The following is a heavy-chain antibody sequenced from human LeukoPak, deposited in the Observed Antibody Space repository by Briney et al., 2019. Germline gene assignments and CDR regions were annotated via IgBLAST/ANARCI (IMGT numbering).Heavy chain of an antibody. Sequence: SETLSLTCTVSGGSISSYYWSWIRQPPGKGLEYIGCIFYTGSTNYNPSLKSRVTISVDTSKNQFSLKLTSVTAADTAVYYCASTPRGSYYYFDYWGRGTLVTVSS. CDR2: IFYTGST. V-gene: IGHV4-59*13. CDR3: ASTPRGSYYYFDY. D-gene: IGHD1-26*01. CDR1: GGSISSYY. J-gene: IGHJ4*02.